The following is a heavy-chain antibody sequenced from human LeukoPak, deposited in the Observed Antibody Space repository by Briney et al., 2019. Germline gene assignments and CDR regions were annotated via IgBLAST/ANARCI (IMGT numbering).Heavy chain of an antibody. V-gene: IGHV4-59*01. CDR2: IYYSGST. Sequence: SETLSLTCTVSGGSISSYYWSWIRQPPGKGLEWIGYIYYSGSTNYNPSLKSRVTISVDTSKNQFSLKLSSVTAADTAVYYCARGGVVTPVNYRGQGTLVTVSS. CDR3: ARGGVVTPVNY. D-gene: IGHD4-23*01. CDR1: GGSISSYY. J-gene: IGHJ4*02.